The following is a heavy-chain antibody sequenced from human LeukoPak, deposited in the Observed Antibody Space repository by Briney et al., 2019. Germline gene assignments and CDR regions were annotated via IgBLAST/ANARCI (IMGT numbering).Heavy chain of an antibody. Sequence: GGSLRLSCAASGFTFSSYAMYWVRQAPGKGLEWVAQISYDGSNKYYADSVKGRFTISRDNSKNTLSLHTNSLRAEDTSLYYCAKDRAAGAVTTYDSWGQGTLVTVSS. V-gene: IGHV3-30-3*02. CDR1: GFTFSSYA. J-gene: IGHJ4*02. CDR2: ISYDGSNK. CDR3: AKDRAAGAVTTYDS. D-gene: IGHD4-17*01.